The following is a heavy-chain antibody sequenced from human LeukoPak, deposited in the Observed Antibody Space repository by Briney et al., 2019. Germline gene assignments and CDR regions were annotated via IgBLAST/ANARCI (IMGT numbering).Heavy chain of an antibody. CDR3: ARSAYWAFDY. Sequence: GGSLRLSCVASGFTFSSYWMSWVRQAPGKGLEWVANIKQDGSEKYYVDSVKGRFTISRDNAKNSLYLQMNSLRAEDTAVYYCARSAYWAFDYWGQGTLVTVSS. J-gene: IGHJ4*02. V-gene: IGHV3-7*01. CDR2: IKQDGSEK. D-gene: IGHD2-8*02. CDR1: GFTFSSYW.